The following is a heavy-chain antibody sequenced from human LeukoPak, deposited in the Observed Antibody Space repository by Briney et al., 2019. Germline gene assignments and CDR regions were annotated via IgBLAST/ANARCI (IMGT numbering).Heavy chain of an antibody. V-gene: IGHV3-74*01. D-gene: IGHD3-10*01. Sequence: GGSLRLSCAASGFTFSSYWMHWVRQAPGKGLVWVSRINSDGSTTTYADSVKGRFTISRDNAKNTLYLQMKSLRAEDTAVYYCVRDRGGLPIVYWGQGSLVTVSS. CDR1: GFTFSSYW. CDR3: VRDRGGLPIVY. CDR2: INSDGSTT. J-gene: IGHJ4*02.